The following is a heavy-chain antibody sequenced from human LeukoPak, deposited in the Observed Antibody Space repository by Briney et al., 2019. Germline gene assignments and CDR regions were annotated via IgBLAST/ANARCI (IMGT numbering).Heavy chain of an antibody. Sequence: SGTLSLTCAVYGGSFSGYYWSWIRQPPGKGLEWIGEINHSGSTNYNPSLKSRVTISVDTSKNQFSLKLSSVTAADTAVYYCARSSSWYRARWFDPWGQGTLVTVSS. CDR3: ARSSSWYRARWFDP. V-gene: IGHV4-34*01. CDR1: GGSFSGYY. CDR2: INHSGST. D-gene: IGHD6-13*01. J-gene: IGHJ5*02.